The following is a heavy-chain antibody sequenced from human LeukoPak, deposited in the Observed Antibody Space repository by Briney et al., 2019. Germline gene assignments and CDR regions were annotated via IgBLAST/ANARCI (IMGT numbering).Heavy chain of an antibody. Sequence: GGSLRLSCAASGFTFSSYAMSWVRQAPGKGLEWVSAISGSGGSTYYADSVKGRFTISRDNSKNTLYLQMNSLRAEDTAVYYCASERQHYDILPGYYNWFDPWGQGTLVTVSS. D-gene: IGHD3-9*01. CDR1: GFTFSSYA. CDR2: ISGSGGST. V-gene: IGHV3-23*01. J-gene: IGHJ5*02. CDR3: ASERQHYDILPGYYNWFDP.